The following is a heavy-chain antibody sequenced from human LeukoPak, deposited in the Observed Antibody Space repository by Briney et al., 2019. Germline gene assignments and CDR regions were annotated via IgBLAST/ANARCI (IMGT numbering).Heavy chain of an antibody. CDR2: IRGSGGTT. CDR3: AKALPELRYEY. D-gene: IGHD1-7*01. J-gene: IGHJ4*02. Sequence: GGSLRLSCAASGFTFSRYAMSWVRQAPGQGLEWVSAIRGSGGTTFYADSVTGRFTISRDNSKHTLSLQMSSLRAEDTAVYYCAKALPELRYEYWGQGTLVTVSS. V-gene: IGHV3-23*01. CDR1: GFTFSRYA.